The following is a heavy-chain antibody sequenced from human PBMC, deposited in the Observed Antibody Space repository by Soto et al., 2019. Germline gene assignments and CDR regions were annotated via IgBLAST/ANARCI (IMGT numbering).Heavy chain of an antibody. CDR2: IHSSGRI. CDR3: ATSQKGYNWNYFDH. Sequence: SETLSLTCTVPGGSISSDDYYWSWIRQAPGRGLEWIGYIHSSGRIYYNPSLESRVSVSVDPSKNQFSLKVSGVSAADTAVYYCATSQKGYNWNYFDHWGQGALVTVSS. J-gene: IGHJ4*02. V-gene: IGHV4-30-4*01. D-gene: IGHD1-20*01. CDR1: GGSISSDDYY.